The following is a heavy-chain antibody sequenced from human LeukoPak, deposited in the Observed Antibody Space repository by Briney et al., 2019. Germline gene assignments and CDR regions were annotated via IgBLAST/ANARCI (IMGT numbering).Heavy chain of an antibody. CDR2: INQDGSEK. CDR3: ARDPHPPGSDY. D-gene: IGHD2-15*01. V-gene: IGHV3-7*01. Sequence: GGSLRLSCAVSGFTFSTYWMSWVRQAPGKGLEWVANINQDGSEKYYVDSVKGRFTISRDNAKNSLYLQMNSLRAEDTAVYYCARDPHPPGSDYWVQGTLVTVSS. J-gene: IGHJ4*02. CDR1: GFTFSTYW.